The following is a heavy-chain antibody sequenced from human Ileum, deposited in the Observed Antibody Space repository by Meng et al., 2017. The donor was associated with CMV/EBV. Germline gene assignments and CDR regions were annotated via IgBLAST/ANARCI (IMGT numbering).Heavy chain of an antibody. J-gene: IGHJ5*02. CDR2: IYYSGST. Sequence: SSGSYYWSWIRQPPGKGLEWIGYIYYSGSTHYNPSLKSRVTISVDTSKNQFSLKLSSVTAADTAVYYCARASRSITIFGVVQTGFDPWGQGTLVTVSS. D-gene: IGHD3-3*01. V-gene: IGHV4-61*01. CDR1: SSGSYY. CDR3: ARASRSITIFGVVQTGFDP.